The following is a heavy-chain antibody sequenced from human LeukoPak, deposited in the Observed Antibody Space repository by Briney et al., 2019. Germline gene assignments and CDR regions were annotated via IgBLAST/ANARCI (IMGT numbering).Heavy chain of an antibody. J-gene: IGHJ4*02. Sequence: ASVKVSGKVSGYTHTELSMHWVRQAPGKGLEWMGGFDPEDGETIYAQKFQGRVTMTEDTSTDTAYMELSSLRAEDTAVYYCAKDDRWLQFCCWGQGTLVTVSA. CDR1: GYTHTELS. CDR3: AKDDRWLQFCC. D-gene: IGHD5-24*01. CDR2: FDPEDGET. V-gene: IGHV1-24*01.